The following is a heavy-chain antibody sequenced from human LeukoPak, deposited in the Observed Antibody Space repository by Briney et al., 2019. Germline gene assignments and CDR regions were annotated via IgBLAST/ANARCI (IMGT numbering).Heavy chain of an antibody. D-gene: IGHD3-22*01. CDR3: ARVTYYYDSSGYLDY. V-gene: IGHV1-69*01. CDR1: GGTFSSYA. Sequence: GSSVKVSCKASGGTFSSYAISWVRQAPGQGLEWMGGIIPIFGTANYAQKFQGRVTITADESTGTAYMELSSLRSEDTAVYYCARVTYYYDSSGYLDYWGQGTLVTVSS. J-gene: IGHJ4*02. CDR2: IIPIFGTA.